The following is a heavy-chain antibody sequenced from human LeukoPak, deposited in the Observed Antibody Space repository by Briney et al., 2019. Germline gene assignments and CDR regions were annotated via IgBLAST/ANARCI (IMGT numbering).Heavy chain of an antibody. J-gene: IGHJ6*03. CDR3: AKGRAIFGVADYYYMDV. CDR1: GFTVSSNY. D-gene: IGHD3-3*01. Sequence: GGSLRLSCAASGFTVSSNYMSWVRQAPGKGLEWVSVIYSGGSTYYADSVKGRFTISRDNSKNTLYLQMNSLRAEDTAVYYCAKGRAIFGVADYYYMDVWGKGTTVTVSS. CDR2: IYSGGST. V-gene: IGHV3-53*01.